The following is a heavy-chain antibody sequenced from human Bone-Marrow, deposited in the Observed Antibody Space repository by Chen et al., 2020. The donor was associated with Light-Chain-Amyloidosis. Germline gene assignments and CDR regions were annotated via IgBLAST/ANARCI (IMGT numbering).Heavy chain of an antibody. CDR2: ISTSSSYI. V-gene: IGHV3-21*02. CDR1: GFTFGRHS. J-gene: IGHJ6*02. Sequence: EVQLVESGGGLVKPVGSLRLSCAASGFTFGRHSMHWVRQAPGKGLEWVSSISTSSSYIHYADSMKGRFTISRDNAKNALFLQMNSLRAEDTAVYYCVREVYDYNYGASYYYYSMDVWGQGTTVTVSS. CDR3: VREVYDYNYGASYYYYSMDV. D-gene: IGHD5-18*01.